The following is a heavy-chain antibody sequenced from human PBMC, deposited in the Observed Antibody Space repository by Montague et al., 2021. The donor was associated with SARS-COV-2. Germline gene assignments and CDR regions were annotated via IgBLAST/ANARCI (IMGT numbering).Heavy chain of an antibody. Sequence: SETLSFTCAVYGGSFSGYYWSWIRQPPGKGLEWIGEINHSGSTIYNPSLKSRVTISVDTSKNQFSLKLSSVTAADTAVYYCAIPMVRGFSRAFDIWGQGTMVTVSS. CDR1: GGSFSGYY. D-gene: IGHD3-10*01. V-gene: IGHV4-34*01. CDR2: INHSGST. CDR3: AIPMVRGFSRAFDI. J-gene: IGHJ3*02.